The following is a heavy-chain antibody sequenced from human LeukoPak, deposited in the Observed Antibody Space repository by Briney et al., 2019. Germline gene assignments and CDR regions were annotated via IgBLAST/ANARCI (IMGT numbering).Heavy chain of an antibody. CDR3: ASVPPGTYSTLVY. CDR2: IWYDGSNK. V-gene: IGHV3-33*01. CDR1: GFTFSSYG. D-gene: IGHD6-13*01. J-gene: IGHJ4*02. Sequence: GGSLRLSCAASGFTFSSYGMHWVRQAPGKGLEWVAVIWYDGSNKYYADSVKGRFTISRDNSKNTLDLQMNSLRDEDTAVYYCASVPPGTYSTLVYWGQGTLVTVSS.